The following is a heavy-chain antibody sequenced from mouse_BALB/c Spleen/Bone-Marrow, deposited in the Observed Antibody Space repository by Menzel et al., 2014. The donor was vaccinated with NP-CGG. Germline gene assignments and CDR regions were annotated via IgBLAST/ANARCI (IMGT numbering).Heavy chain of an antibody. J-gene: IGHJ1*01. CDR3: ARSAGYWYFDV. Sequence: QVQLKDSGAELVMLGASVKMSCKASGYTFTDYWMHWVKQRPGQGLEWIGAVDTSDSYTSYNQKFKGKATLTVDESSSTAYMQLSSLTSEDSAVYYCARSAGYWYFDVWGAGTTVTVSS. CDR2: VDTSDSYT. V-gene: IGHV1-69*01. D-gene: IGHD1-2*01. CDR1: GYTFTDYW.